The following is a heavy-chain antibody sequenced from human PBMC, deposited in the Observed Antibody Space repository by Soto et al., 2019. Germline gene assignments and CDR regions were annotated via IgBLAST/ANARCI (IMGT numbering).Heavy chain of an antibody. CDR3: AAGRVLRYFAPYYYYGMDV. CDR1: GFTFTSSA. V-gene: IGHV1-58*02. Sequence: SVKVSCKASGFTFTSSAMQWVRQARGQRLEWIGWIVVGSGNTNYAQKFQERVTITRDMSTSTAYMELSSLRSEDTAVYYCAAGRVLRYFAPYYYYGMDVWGQGTTVTVSS. J-gene: IGHJ6*02. CDR2: IVVGSGNT. D-gene: IGHD3-9*01.